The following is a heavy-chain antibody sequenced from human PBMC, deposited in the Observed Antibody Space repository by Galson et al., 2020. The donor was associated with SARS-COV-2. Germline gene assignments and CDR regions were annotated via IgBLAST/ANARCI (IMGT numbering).Heavy chain of an antibody. CDR3: ARGGSRPIMAFDYYYFYMDV. V-gene: IGHV4-34*01. J-gene: IGHJ6*03. CDR2: ISHSGST. CDR1: GGSFSDYS. Sequence: SETLSLTCAVYGGSFSDYSWTWARQPPGKGLEWIGEISHSGSTNYSTSLKSRVFMSVDTSKNQFSLKLRSVTAADTAVYYCARGGSRPIMAFDYYYFYMDVWGKGTTVTVSS. D-gene: IGHD3-10*01.